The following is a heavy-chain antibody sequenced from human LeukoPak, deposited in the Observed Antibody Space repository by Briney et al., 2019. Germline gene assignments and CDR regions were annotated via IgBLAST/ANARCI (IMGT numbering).Heavy chain of an antibody. CDR2: IKQDGSEK. CDR1: GFTFSSYW. Sequence: GGSLRLSCAASGFTFSSYWMSWVRQAPGKGLEGVANIKQDGSEKYYVDSVRGRFTISRDNAKNSLYLQMNSLRAEDTAVYYCASASIAVAGDYWGQGTLVTVSS. V-gene: IGHV3-7*03. D-gene: IGHD6-19*01. CDR3: ASASIAVAGDY. J-gene: IGHJ4*02.